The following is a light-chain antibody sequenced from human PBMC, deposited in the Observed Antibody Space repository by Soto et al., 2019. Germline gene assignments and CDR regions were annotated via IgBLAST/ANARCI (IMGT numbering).Light chain of an antibody. Sequence: EIVLTQPPATLSLSPGERATLSCRASQSVDNYLAWYQQKPGQAPRLLIYDASNRATGIPARFSGSGSGTDFTLTISSLEPEDFAVYYCQQRSIWPPLTFGGGTKVEIK. CDR3: QQRSIWPPLT. CDR1: QSVDNY. V-gene: IGKV3-11*01. CDR2: DAS. J-gene: IGKJ4*01.